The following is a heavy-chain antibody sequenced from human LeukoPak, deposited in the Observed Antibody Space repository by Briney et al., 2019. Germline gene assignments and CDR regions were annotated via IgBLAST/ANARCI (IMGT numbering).Heavy chain of an antibody. CDR3: ARAKYNSSSGFAVFDY. V-gene: IGHV4-59*01. Sequence: SETLSLTCTVSGGSISSYYWSWIRQPPGKGLEWIGYIYYSGSTNYNPSLKSRVTISVDTSKNQFSLKLSSVTAADTAVYYCARAKYNSSSGFAVFDYWGQGTPVTVSS. D-gene: IGHD6-6*01. CDR2: IYYSGST. CDR1: GGSISSYY. J-gene: IGHJ4*02.